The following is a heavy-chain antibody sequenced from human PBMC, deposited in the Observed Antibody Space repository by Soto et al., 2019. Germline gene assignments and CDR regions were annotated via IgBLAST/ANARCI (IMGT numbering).Heavy chain of an antibody. CDR1: GFTFSSYW. J-gene: IGHJ4*02. Sequence: EVQLVESRGGLAQPGGSLRLSCAASGFTFSSYWMHWVRQAPGKGLVWVSRINGDESFTYYADSVKGRFTISRDNAKNTLYLQMNSLRAEDTAVYYCATGVIAAQRYFDYWGQGTLVTVSS. CDR2: INGDESFT. CDR3: ATGVIAAQRYFDY. D-gene: IGHD6-6*01. V-gene: IGHV3-74*01.